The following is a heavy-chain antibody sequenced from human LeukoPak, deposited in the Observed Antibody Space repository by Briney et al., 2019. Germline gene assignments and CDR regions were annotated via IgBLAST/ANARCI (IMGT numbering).Heavy chain of an antibody. CDR1: GFTFSSYG. CDR3: ARAVTRPSYYYYGMDV. Sequence: GGSLRLSCAASGFTFSSYGMHWVRQGPGKGLEWVAVIWYDGSNKYYADSVKGRFTISRDNSKNTLYLQMNSLRAEDTAVYYCARAVTRPSYYYYGMDVWGQGTTVTVSS. CDR2: IWYDGSNK. J-gene: IGHJ6*02. V-gene: IGHV3-33*01. D-gene: IGHD6-6*01.